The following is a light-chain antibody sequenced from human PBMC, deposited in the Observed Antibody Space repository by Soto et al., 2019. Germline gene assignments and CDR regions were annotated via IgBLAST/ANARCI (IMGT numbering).Light chain of an antibody. CDR1: SSDVGVYNH. CDR3: CSYTSLSTVV. V-gene: IGLV2-14*01. J-gene: IGLJ2*01. Sequence: QSVLTQPASVSGSPGQSITISCTGTSSDVGVYNHVSWYQHSPGKAPKLILFAVSDRPSGVSHRFSGSKSGNTASLTISGLQADDEADYYCCSYTSLSTVVFGGGTKLTVL. CDR2: AVS.